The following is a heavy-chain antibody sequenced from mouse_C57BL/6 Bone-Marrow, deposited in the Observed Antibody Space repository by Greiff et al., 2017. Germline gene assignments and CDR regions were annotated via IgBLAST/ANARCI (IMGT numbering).Heavy chain of an antibody. Sequence: QVQLQQPGAELVKPGASVKMSCKASGYTFPSYWITWVKQRPGQGLEWIGDIYPGSGSTNSNEKLKSKATLTVDPSSSPASMQVSSLTSEDSAVYYCARGGAIYYDYDVLLAMDYWGQGTSVTVSS. J-gene: IGHJ4*01. CDR1: GYTFPSYW. D-gene: IGHD2-4*01. V-gene: IGHV1-55*01. CDR3: ARGGAIYYDYDVLLAMDY. CDR2: IYPGSGST.